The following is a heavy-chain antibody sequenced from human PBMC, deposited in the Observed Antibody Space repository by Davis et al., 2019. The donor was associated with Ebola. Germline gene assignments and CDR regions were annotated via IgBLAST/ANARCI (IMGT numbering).Heavy chain of an antibody. D-gene: IGHD2-15*01. CDR3: ARGGYCSGGSCYVWGSNY. CDR1: GYTFTSYD. Sequence: ASVKVSCKASGYTFTSYDINWVRQATGQGLEWMGWMNPNSGNTGYAQKFQGRVTMTRNTSISTAYMELSSLRSEDTAVYYCARGGYCSGGSCYVWGSNYWGQGTLVTVSS. CDR2: MNPNSGNT. V-gene: IGHV1-8*01. J-gene: IGHJ4*02.